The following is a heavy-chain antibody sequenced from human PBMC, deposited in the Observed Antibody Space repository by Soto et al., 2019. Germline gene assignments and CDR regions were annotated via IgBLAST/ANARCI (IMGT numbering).Heavy chain of an antibody. J-gene: IGHJ6*03. D-gene: IGHD2-15*01. CDR3: ARGRVVAATPYYYYYMDV. CDR1: GGSISSGGYY. CDR2: IYYSGST. V-gene: IGHV4-31*03. Sequence: SETLSLTCTVSGGSISSGGYYWSWIRQHPGKGLEWIGYIYYSGSTYYNPSLKSRVTISVDTSKNQFSLKLSSVTAADTAVYYCARGRVVAATPYYYYYMDVWGKGTTVTVSS.